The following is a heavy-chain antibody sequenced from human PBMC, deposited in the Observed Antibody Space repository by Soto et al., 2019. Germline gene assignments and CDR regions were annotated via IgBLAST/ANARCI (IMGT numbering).Heavy chain of an antibody. J-gene: IGHJ4*02. D-gene: IGHD3-3*01. CDR3: ASQTGAMFGVVIIYFDY. V-gene: IGHV4-39*02. Sequence: QLQLQESGPGLVKPSETLSLTCTVSGGSITSSSYYWGWLRQPPGKGLEWIGSIYYSGSTYYNPSLESRVTISVDTSKNHFSLQLSSVTAADTAVYYCASQTGAMFGVVIIYFDYWGQGALVTVSS. CDR2: IYYSGST. CDR1: GGSITSSSYY.